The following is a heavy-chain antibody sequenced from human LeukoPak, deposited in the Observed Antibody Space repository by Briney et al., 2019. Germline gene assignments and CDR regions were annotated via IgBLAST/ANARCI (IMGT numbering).Heavy chain of an antibody. CDR1: GYTFTSYG. CDR2: ISAYNGNT. J-gene: IGHJ6*02. CDR3: AREYCSGGSCHPDYYYGMDV. Sequence: ASVKVSCKASGYTFTSYGISWVRQAPEQGLEWMGWISAYNGNTNYAQKLQGGVTMTTDTSTSTAYMELRSLRSDDTAVYYCAREYCSGGSCHPDYYYGMDVWGQGTTVTVSS. V-gene: IGHV1-18*01. D-gene: IGHD2-15*01.